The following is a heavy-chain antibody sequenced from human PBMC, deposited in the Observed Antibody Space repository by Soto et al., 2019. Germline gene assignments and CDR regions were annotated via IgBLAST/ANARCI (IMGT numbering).Heavy chain of an antibody. J-gene: IGHJ4*02. V-gene: IGHV3-23*01. Sequence: EVQLLRSGGVLVQPGGSLRLSCAASGFTFSSYAMSWVRQAPGKGLEWVSAISGSGGSTYYAGSVKGRFTISRDNYKHTLYLQMNSLRAEDTAVYYCANPPYGDYSGGYFDFWGQGTLVTVSS. CDR3: ANPPYGDYSGGYFDF. D-gene: IGHD4-17*01. CDR1: GFTFSSYA. CDR2: ISGSGGST.